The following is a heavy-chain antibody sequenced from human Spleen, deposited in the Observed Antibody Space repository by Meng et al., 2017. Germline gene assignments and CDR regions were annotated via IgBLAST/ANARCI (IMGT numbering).Heavy chain of an antibody. V-gene: IGHV1-2*06. D-gene: IGHD6-13*01. CDR2: IDPKSGDT. CDR1: GYNFPDYW. J-gene: IGHJ4*02. CDR3: ARDEDISAAGKLFGNY. Sequence: QVLLVQSGAEGKKPGASGKVSCKPSGYNFPDYWLHWVRRAPGQGLEWMGRIDPKSGDTHYAQRFQGRVTMTGDTSISTAYMELSGLRSDDTAMYYCARDEDISAAGKLFGNYWGQGTLVTVSS.